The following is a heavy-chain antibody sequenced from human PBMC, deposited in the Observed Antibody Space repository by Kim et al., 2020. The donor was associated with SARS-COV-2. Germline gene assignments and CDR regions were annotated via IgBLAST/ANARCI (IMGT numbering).Heavy chain of an antibody. J-gene: IGHJ6*02. V-gene: IGHV3-11*05. CDR1: GFTFSDYY. CDR3: ARDVGYCSGGSCYSFGMDV. CDR2: ISSSSSYT. Sequence: GGSLRLSCAASGFTFSDYYMSWIRQAPGKGLEWVSYISSSSSYTNYADSVKGRFTISKDNAKNSLYLQMNSLRAEDTAVYYCARDVGYCSGGSCYSFGMDVWGQGTTGTVSS. D-gene: IGHD2-15*01.